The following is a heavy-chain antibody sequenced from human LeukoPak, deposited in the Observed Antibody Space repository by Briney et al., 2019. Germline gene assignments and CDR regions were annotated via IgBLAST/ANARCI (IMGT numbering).Heavy chain of an antibody. CDR3: ASGYSSGWYGFGY. Sequence: GGSLRLSCAASGFTFSSYAMSWVRQAPGKGLEWVSAISGSGGSTYYADSVKGRLTISRDNSKNTLYLQMNSLRVEDTAVYYCASGYSSGWYGFGYWGQGTLVIVSS. D-gene: IGHD6-19*01. CDR1: GFTFSSYA. J-gene: IGHJ4*02. CDR2: ISGSGGST. V-gene: IGHV3-23*01.